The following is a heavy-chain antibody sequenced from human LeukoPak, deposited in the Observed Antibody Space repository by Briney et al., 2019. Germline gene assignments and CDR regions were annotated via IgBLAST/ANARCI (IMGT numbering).Heavy chain of an antibody. CDR1: GFTFSSYA. J-gene: IGHJ4*02. CDR2: ISSSGSTI. V-gene: IGHV3-48*01. D-gene: IGHD3-3*01. CDR3: ARAVGGGGYFLEWTKAFDY. Sequence: GGSLRLSCAASGFTFSSYAMSWVRQAPGKGLEWVSYISSSGSTIYYADSVKGRFTISRDNAKNSLYLQMNSLRAEDTAVYYCARAVGGGGYFLEWTKAFDYWGQGTLVTVSS.